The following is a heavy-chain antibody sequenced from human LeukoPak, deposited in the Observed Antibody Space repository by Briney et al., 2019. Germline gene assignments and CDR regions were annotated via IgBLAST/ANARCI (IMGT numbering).Heavy chain of an antibody. V-gene: IGHV1-24*01. CDR2: FDPEDGET. CDR1: GYTLTELS. CDR3: ATDSPLYDSSGYYYGY. J-gene: IGHJ4*02. D-gene: IGHD3-22*01. Sequence: ASVKVSCKVSGYTLTELSMHWVRQAPGKGLEWMGGFDPEDGETIYAQKFQGRVTMTEDTSTDTAYMELSSLRSEDTAVYYCATDSPLYDSSGYYYGYWGQGTLVTVSP.